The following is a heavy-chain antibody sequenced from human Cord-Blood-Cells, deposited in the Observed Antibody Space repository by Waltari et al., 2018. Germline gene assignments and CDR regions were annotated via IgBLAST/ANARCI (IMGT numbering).Heavy chain of an antibody. D-gene: IGHD6-13*01. CDR3: VRGSSSWYYYYGMDV. CDR1: GGSFSGYY. V-gene: IGHV4-34*01. J-gene: IGHJ6*02. Sequence: QVQLQQWGAGLLKPSETLSLTCAVYGGSFSGYYWSWIRQPPGKGLEWIGEINHSGSTNYNPSLKSRVTISVDTSKNQFSLKLSSVTAADTAVYYCVRGSSSWYYYYGMDVWGQGTTVTVSS. CDR2: INHSGST.